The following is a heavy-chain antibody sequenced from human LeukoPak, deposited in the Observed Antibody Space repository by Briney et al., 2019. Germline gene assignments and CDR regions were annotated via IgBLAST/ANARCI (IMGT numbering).Heavy chain of an antibody. CDR3: ARTKYSSGWTRSNWFDP. J-gene: IGHJ5*02. CDR2: IYPGDSDT. D-gene: IGHD6-19*01. V-gene: IGHV5-51*01. Sequence: GESLKISCKGSGYSFTSYWIGWVRQMPGKGLEWMGIIYPGDSDTRYSPSFQGQVTISADKSISTAYPQWSSLKASDTAMYYCARTKYSSGWTRSNWFDPWGQGTLVTVSS. CDR1: GYSFTSYW.